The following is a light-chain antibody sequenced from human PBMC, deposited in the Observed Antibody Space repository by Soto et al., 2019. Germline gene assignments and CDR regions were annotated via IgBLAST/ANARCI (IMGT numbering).Light chain of an antibody. CDR1: QGISNY. CDR3: QQHRNWPLT. Sequence: DIQMPQSPSSLFASLGDRLTLTCRASQGISNYLACYQRTTGKVPDLLISSASTLQSGAPSRFSGSGYGTDFTPTLSRLQPEDFATYHCQQHRNWPLTFGGGTKVDIK. CDR2: SAS. V-gene: IGKV1-27*01. J-gene: IGKJ4*01.